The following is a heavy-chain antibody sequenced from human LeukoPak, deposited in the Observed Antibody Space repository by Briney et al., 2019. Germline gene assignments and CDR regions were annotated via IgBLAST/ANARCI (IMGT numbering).Heavy chain of an antibody. CDR2: ILPIFRTP. Sequence: SVKVSCKASGGTFSSYGISWVRQAPGQGLEWMGGILPIFRTPNYAQTFPGRLTIPAYESTSTAYMELSSLRSEDTAVYYCARGRAGQLLFDYWGQGTLVTVSS. J-gene: IGHJ4*02. V-gene: IGHV1-69*13. CDR3: ARGRAGQLLFDY. D-gene: IGHD2-2*01. CDR1: GGTFSSYG.